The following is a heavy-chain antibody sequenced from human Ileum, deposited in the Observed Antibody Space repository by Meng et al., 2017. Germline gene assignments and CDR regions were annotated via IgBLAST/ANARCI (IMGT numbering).Heavy chain of an antibody. J-gene: IGHJ4*02. D-gene: IGHD3-22*01. Sequence: QVQLVESGGGVVQPGRSLRLSCAASGFTFSTYDLHWVRQAPGKGLEWVALIAYDGSNKYYADSVKGRFIISRDNSKSTLYLQMNSLRVEDTAVYYCAAIISMKVDWGQGTLVTVSS. CDR2: IAYDGSNK. CDR3: AAIISMKVD. CDR1: GFTFSTYD. V-gene: IGHV3-30-3*01.